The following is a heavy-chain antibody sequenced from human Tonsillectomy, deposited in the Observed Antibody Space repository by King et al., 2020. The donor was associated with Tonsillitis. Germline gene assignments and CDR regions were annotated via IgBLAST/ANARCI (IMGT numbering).Heavy chain of an antibody. D-gene: IGHD3-10*01. V-gene: IGHV5-10-1*03. CDR3: VRHPHITMDRASGDWFDL. CDR1: GYSFTNYW. Sequence: VQLVESGAEVKKPGESLRISCRGFGYSFTNYWITWVRQMPGKGLEWMGKIDPTNSYTDYSPSFQGHVTISADKSISTAYLHWSSLKASDIAMFYCVRHPHITMDRASGDWFDLWGQGTLVTVSS. J-gene: IGHJ5*02. CDR2: IDPTNSYT.